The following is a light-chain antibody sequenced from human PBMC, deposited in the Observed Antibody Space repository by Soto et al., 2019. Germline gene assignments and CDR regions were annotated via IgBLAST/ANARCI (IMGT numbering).Light chain of an antibody. CDR3: QQRSNWPPIT. J-gene: IGKJ5*01. V-gene: IGKV3D-20*02. CDR1: QSVSSKY. CDR2: DTS. Sequence: ETVLTQSPGILSLSPGDRATLSCRAGQSVSSKYIAWYQQKPGQTPRLLIYDTSIRATGIPARFSGSGSGTEFTLTISSLQSEDFAVYYCQQRSNWPPITFGQGTRLEIK.